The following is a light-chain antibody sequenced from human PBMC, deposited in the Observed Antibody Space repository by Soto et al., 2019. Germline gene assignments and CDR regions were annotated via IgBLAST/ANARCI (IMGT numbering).Light chain of an antibody. CDR3: AAWDHSLSGWM. J-gene: IGLJ3*02. Sequence: QSVLTQPPSASATPGQRVTISCSGSSSNIGSDFVFWYQQLPGTAPKLLIYRNNQRPSGVPDRFSGSKSGTSASLPISGLRSEDEADYYWAAWDHSLSGWMIGGGTKLTVL. CDR2: RNN. V-gene: IGLV1-47*01. CDR1: SSNIGSDF.